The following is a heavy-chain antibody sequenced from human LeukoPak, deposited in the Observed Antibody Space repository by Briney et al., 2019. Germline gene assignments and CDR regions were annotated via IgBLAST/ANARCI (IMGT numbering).Heavy chain of an antibody. CDR1: GDSISSGSYY. V-gene: IGHV4-61*02. Sequence: SETLSLTCTVSGDSISSGSYYWGWIRQPAGRGLEWIGRISGSGYTNYNPSLKSRLTLSIDTSKNQFSLKLSSVNAADMAVYYCARDRGYYDILTGYKSKISRFDPWGQGTLVTVSS. J-gene: IGHJ5*02. CDR3: ARDRGYYDILTGYKSKISRFDP. D-gene: IGHD3-9*01. CDR2: ISGSGYT.